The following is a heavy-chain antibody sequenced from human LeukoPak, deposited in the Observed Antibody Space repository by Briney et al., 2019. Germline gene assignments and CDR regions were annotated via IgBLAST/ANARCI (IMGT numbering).Heavy chain of an antibody. CDR1: GYTFTSYG. V-gene: IGHV1-18*01. Sequence: ASVKVSCKASGYTFTSYGVSWVRQAPGQGLEWIGRISSYNAKTIYAQKFQGRVTVTTDMTTDTSTRTAYMDLRSLRSDDTAVYYCAAHYGSGHFTYYFDYWGQGTLVTVSS. D-gene: IGHD6-19*01. CDR2: ISSYNAKT. CDR3: AAHYGSGHFTYYFDY. J-gene: IGHJ4*02.